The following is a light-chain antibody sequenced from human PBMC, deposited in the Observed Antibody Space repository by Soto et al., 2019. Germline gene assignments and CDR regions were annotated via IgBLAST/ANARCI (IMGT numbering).Light chain of an antibody. V-gene: IGKV3-15*01. CDR2: GAS. CDR1: QSVSNN. CDR3: QQYNNWPPMYT. Sequence: EIVMTQSPATLSVSPGERATLSCRASQSVSNNLAWYQKKPGQAPRLLIYGASTRATGIPARFSGSGSGTEFTLTISSLQSEDFAVYYCQQYNNWPPMYTFGQGTKLEIK. J-gene: IGKJ2*01.